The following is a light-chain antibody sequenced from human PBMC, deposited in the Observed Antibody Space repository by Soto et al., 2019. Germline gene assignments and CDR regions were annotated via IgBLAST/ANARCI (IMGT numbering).Light chain of an antibody. J-gene: IGLJ1*01. CDR2: EVG. CDR1: SSDVGGYNY. CDR3: SSYTTSSTPYV. Sequence: QSALTQPASVSGSPGQSITISCTGTSSDVGGYNYVSWYQQHPGKAPKLMIYEVGYRPSGVSNRFSGSKSGNTASLTISGLQAEDEADYYCSSYTTSSTPYVFGTGTKVTVL. V-gene: IGLV2-14*01.